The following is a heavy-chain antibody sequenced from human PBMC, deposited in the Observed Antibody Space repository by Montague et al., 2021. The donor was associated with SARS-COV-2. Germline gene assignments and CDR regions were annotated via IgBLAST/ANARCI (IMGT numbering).Heavy chain of an antibody. CDR2: IHYSGST. Sequence: SETLSLTCTVSGGSISSYYWSWIRQPPGKGLEWIGYIHYSGSTNYNPSLKSRVTISVDTSKNQFSLKLSSVTAADTAVYYCARAGQQLARYYYYGMDVWGRGTLVTVSS. V-gene: IGHV4-59*01. J-gene: IGHJ6*02. CDR1: GGSISSYY. CDR3: ARAGQQLARYYYYGMDV. D-gene: IGHD6-13*01.